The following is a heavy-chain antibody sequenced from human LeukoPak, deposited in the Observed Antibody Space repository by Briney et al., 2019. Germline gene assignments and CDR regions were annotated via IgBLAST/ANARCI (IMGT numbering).Heavy chain of an antibody. CDR1: GFTFGDYA. CDR3: ARAARIVVVAAMFDY. V-gene: IGHV3-21*01. CDR2: ISSSSSYI. Sequence: GGSLRLSCTASGFTFGDYAMSWVRRAPGKGLEWVSSISSSSSYIYYADSVKGRFTISRDNAKNSLYLQMNSLRAEDTAVYYCARAARIVVVAAMFDYWGQGTLVTVSS. J-gene: IGHJ4*02. D-gene: IGHD2-15*01.